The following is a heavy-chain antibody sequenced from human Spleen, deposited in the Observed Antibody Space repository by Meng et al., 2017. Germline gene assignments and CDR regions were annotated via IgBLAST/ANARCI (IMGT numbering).Heavy chain of an antibody. CDR3: ARGRDYTAMVPMGFYFDY. Sequence: VQLQQWGAGLLKPSETLSLTCAVYGASFSGYYCSWIRQPPGKGLEWIGEINHSGSTTYNPSLQSRVTISVDTSTNQFSLKLSSVTAADTAVYYCARGRDYTAMVPMGFYFDYWGQGTLVTVSS. D-gene: IGHD5-18*01. J-gene: IGHJ4*02. CDR2: INHSGST. CDR1: GASFSGYY. V-gene: IGHV4-34*01.